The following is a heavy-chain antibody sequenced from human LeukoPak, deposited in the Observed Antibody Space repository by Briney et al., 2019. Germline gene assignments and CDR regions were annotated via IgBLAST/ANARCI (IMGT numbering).Heavy chain of an antibody. CDR2: IKKDGSEK. J-gene: IGHJ4*02. D-gene: IGHD3-16*02. CDR3: ARFAFGGVIVTPFDF. V-gene: IGHV3-7*01. Sequence: GGSLRLSCAGSGFTLCSYWVSWVRPGPGKGLEWVANIKKDGSEKYYVDSVKGRFTISRDNAKTSLYLQMNSLRAEDTAMYYCARFAFGGVIVTPFDFWGQGTLVTVSS. CDR1: GFTLCSYW.